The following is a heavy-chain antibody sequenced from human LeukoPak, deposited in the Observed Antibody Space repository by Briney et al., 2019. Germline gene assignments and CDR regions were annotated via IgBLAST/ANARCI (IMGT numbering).Heavy chain of an antibody. J-gene: IGHJ6*02. CDR2: INRDGSER. CDR1: GITFRKHL. V-gene: IGHV3-7*03. Sequence: GSLGLSWAASGITFRKHLVTRVRPAPGKGLEWVANINRDGSERYYVDSVKGRFTISRDDAKSSLYLQMNSLRAEDTAVYYCARRNAMDVWGQGTTVIVFS. CDR3: ARRNAMDV.